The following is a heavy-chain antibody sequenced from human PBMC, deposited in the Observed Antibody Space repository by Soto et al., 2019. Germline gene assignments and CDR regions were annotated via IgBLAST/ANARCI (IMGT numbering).Heavy chain of an antibody. CDR3: ARSPGYSASWGYFYYGMKI. CDR2: INTYHGNT. CDR1: GYTFTNYG. V-gene: IGHV1-18*01. D-gene: IGHD6-13*01. Sequence: QVQLVQSGAELKKPGASVKVSCKASGYTFTNYGISWVRQAPGQGLEWMGWINTYHGNTKYAQKLQGRVTMTKDTSTSTAYTELTSLRSADTAVYYWARSPGYSASWGYFYYGMKIWGPGTTVIVSS. J-gene: IGHJ6*01.